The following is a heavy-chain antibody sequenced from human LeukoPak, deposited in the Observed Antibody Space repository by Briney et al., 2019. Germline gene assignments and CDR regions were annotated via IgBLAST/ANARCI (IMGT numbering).Heavy chain of an antibody. CDR2: ISDSGGRT. V-gene: IGHV3-23*01. D-gene: IGHD3-22*01. J-gene: IGHJ4*02. CDR3: AKRGVVIRVILVGFHKEAYYFDS. CDR1: GITLSNYG. Sequence: GGSLRLSCAVSGITLSNYGMSWVRQAPGKGLEWVAGISDSGGRTKYADPVKGRFTISRDNPKNTLYLQMNSLRPEDTAVYFCAKRGVVIRVILVGFHKEAYYFDSWGQGVLFTVSS.